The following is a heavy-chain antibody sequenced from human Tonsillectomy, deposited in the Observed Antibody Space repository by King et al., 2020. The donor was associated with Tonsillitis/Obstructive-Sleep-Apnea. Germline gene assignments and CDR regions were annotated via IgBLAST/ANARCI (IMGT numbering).Heavy chain of an antibody. CDR1: GGSISSYS. V-gene: IGHV4-59*01. D-gene: IGHD6-6*01. CDR3: ARGAIEYSSSFWFDP. CDR2: IYYSGST. Sequence: QLQESGPGLVKPSETLSLTCTVSGGSISSYSWSWIRQPPGKGLEWIGYIYYSGSTNHNPSLKSRVTISVDTSKNQFSLKLSSVTAADTAIYYCARGAIEYSSSFWFDPWGQGTLVTVSS. J-gene: IGHJ5*02.